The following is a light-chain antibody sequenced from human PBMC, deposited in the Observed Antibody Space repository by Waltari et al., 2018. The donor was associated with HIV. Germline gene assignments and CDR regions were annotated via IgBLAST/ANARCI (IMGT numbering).Light chain of an antibody. CDR2: DVT. CDR1: NSDVGGYNY. J-gene: IGLJ2*01. CDR3: CSYAGSYTWL. Sequence: QSALTQPRSVSRSPGQSVTISCIGTNSDVGGYNYVSWYRQHPGAAPKLLIYDVTKRPSGVPDRFSGAKSGNTASLTVSGLQADDEAEYYCCSYAGSYTWLFGGGTKLTVL. V-gene: IGLV2-11*01.